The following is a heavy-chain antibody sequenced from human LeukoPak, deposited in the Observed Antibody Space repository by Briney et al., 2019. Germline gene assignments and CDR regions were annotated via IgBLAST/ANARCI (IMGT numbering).Heavy chain of an antibody. V-gene: IGHV3-21*01. CDR1: GFTFSSYS. J-gene: IGHJ4*02. CDR2: ISSSSSYI. CDR3: ARDPGRGLYFDY. D-gene: IGHD6-19*01. Sequence: GGSLRLSCAASGFTFSSYSMNWVRQAPGKGLEWVSSISSSSSYIYYADSVKGRFTISRDNAKNSLYLQMNSLRAEYTAVYYCARDPGRGLYFDYWGQGTLVTVSS.